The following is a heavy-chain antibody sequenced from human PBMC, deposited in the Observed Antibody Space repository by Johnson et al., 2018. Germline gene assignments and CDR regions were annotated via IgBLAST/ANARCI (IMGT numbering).Heavy chain of an antibody. V-gene: IGHV1-8*01. Sequence: QVQLVESGAEVKKPGASVKVSCKASGYTFTSYDINWVRQATGQGLEWMGWMNPNSGNTGDAQKVQGRDTMTRNNSISTAYMERSSLRSEDTAVYYWARGRRVTMVRGVIDYYYMDVWGKGTTVTVSS. CDR1: GYTFTSYD. D-gene: IGHD3-10*01. CDR3: ARGRRVTMVRGVIDYYYMDV. J-gene: IGHJ6*03. CDR2: MNPNSGNT.